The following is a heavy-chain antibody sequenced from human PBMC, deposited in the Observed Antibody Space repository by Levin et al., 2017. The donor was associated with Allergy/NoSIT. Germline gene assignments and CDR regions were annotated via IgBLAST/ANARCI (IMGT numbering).Heavy chain of an antibody. CDR3: ARHAIDDYGDGDWFDP. D-gene: IGHD4-17*01. CDR2: IYYSGST. Sequence: SETLSLTCTVSGGSISSYYWSWIRQPPGKGLEWIGYIYYSGSTNYNPSLKSRVTISVDTSKNQFSLKLSSVTAADTAGYYWARHAIDDYGDGDWFDPWGQGTLVTVSS. J-gene: IGHJ5*02. V-gene: IGHV4-59*08. CDR1: GGSISSYY.